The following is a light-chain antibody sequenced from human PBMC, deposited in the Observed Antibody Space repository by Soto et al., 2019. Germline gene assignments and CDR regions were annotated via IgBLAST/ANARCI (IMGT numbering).Light chain of an antibody. CDR1: SSDVGSYNL. V-gene: IGLV2-23*01. Sequence: QAALTHSASVSWSPGQLITISCTGTSSDVGSYNLVSWYQQHPGKAPKLMIYEGSKRPSGVSNRFSGSKSGNTASLTISGLQAEDEADYYCCSYAGSSNLYVFGTGTKVTVL. J-gene: IGLJ1*01. CDR2: EGS. CDR3: CSYAGSSNLYV.